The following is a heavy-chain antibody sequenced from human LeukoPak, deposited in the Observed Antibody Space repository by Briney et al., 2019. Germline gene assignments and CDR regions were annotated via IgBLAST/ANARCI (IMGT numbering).Heavy chain of an antibody. D-gene: IGHD3-22*01. CDR2: ISANGGRT. CDR3: VKGLEDRHDSSGYYSNWFDP. Sequence: GGSLRPSCAASGFTFSTYAMGWVRQAPGKGLEWVSGISANGGRTYYADSVKGRFTISRDNSKNTLYVHMISLRAEDTAIYYCVKGLEDRHDSSGYYSNWFDPWAREPWSPSPQ. V-gene: IGHV3-23*01. CDR1: GFTFSTYA. J-gene: IGHJ5*02.